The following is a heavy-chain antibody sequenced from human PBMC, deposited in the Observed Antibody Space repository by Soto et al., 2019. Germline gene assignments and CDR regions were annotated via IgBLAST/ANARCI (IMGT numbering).Heavy chain of an antibody. CDR3: AKAYSSSWYMVSWFDP. D-gene: IGHD6-13*01. Sequence: GGSLRLSCAASGFTFSSYGMHWVRQAPGKGLEWVAVISYDGSNKYYADSVKGRFTISRDNSKNTLYLQMNSLRAEDTAVYYCAKAYSSSWYMVSWFDPWGQGTLVTVSS. V-gene: IGHV3-30*18. CDR2: ISYDGSNK. CDR1: GFTFSSYG. J-gene: IGHJ5*02.